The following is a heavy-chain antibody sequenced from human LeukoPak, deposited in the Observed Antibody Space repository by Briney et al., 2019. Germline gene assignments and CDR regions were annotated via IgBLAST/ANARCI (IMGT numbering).Heavy chain of an antibody. Sequence: SETLSLTCTVSGGSISSYYWSWIRQPPGKGLEWIGYIYYSGSTNYNPSLKSRVTISVDTSKNQFSLKLSSVTAADTAVYYCARDQGDCSSTSCYNWLDPWGQGTLVTVSS. CDR2: IYYSGST. V-gene: IGHV4-59*01. CDR3: ARDQGDCSSTSCYNWLDP. J-gene: IGHJ5*02. CDR1: GGSISSYY. D-gene: IGHD2-2*01.